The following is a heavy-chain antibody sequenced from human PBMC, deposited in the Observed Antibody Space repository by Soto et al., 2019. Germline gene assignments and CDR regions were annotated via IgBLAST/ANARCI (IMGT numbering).Heavy chain of an antibody. CDR2: ITSGSSTI. CDR3: VRDAGSLGY. V-gene: IGHV3-48*01. CDR1: GFTFNSYS. Sequence: EVQLVESGGGLVQPGGSLRLSCVVSGFTFNSYSMDWVRQAPGKGLEWVSYITSGSSTIHYADSVKGRFTISRDNAKNSVFLQMNSLRVDDTAVYYCVRDAGSLGYWGQGTLVTVSS. D-gene: IGHD3-10*01. J-gene: IGHJ4*02.